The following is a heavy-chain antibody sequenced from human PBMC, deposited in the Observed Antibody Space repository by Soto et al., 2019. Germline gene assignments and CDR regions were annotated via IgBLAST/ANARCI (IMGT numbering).Heavy chain of an antibody. V-gene: IGHV1-46*01. D-gene: IGHD3-16*02. CDR1: GYTFTSYY. J-gene: IGHJ6*02. CDR2: INPSGGST. CDR3: ARSFPSYYYYGMDV. Sequence: GASVKVSCKASGYTFTSYYMHWVRQAPGQGLEWMGRINPSGGSTNYAQKFQGRVTITTDKSTSTVYMELSSLRSEDTAVYYCARSFPSYYYYGMDVWGQGTTVTVSS.